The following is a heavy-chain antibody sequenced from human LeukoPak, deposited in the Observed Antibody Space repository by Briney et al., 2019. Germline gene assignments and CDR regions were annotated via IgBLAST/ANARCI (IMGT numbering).Heavy chain of an antibody. V-gene: IGHV3-23*01. Sequence: SGGSLRLSCAASGFTFSSYAMSWVRQAPGKGLEWVSAISGSGGSTYYADSVKGRFTISRDNSKNTLYLQMNSLRAEDTAVYYCAKGLRGVIIYFDYWGQGTLVTVSS. J-gene: IGHJ4*02. CDR1: GFTFSSYA. CDR2: ISGSGGST. D-gene: IGHD3-10*01. CDR3: AKGLRGVIIYFDY.